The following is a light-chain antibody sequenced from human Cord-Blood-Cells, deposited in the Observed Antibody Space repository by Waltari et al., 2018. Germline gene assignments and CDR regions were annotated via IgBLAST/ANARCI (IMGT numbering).Light chain of an antibody. J-gene: IGKJ4*01. Sequence: ELVMTQSPATLSVSPGERATLSCRAILSVSSNLAWYQQKPGQAPRLLIYGASTRATGIPARFSGSGSGTEFTLTISSLQSEDFAVYYCQQYNNWPLTFGGGTKVEI. CDR3: QQYNNWPLT. V-gene: IGKV3-15*01. CDR2: GAS. CDR1: LSVSSN.